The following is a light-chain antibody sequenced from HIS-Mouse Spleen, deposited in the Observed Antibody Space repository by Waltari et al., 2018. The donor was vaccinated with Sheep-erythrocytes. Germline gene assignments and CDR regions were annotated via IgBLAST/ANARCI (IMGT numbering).Light chain of an antibody. J-gene: IGKJ4*01. CDR1: QSVSSY. Sequence: EIVLTQSPATLSLSPGERATLSCRASQSVSSYLAWYQQKPGQAPRLLIYDASNRATGIPARFSGSGSGTDFTLTISSLEPEDFATYYCQQANSFPITFGGGTKVEIK. V-gene: IGKV3-11*01. CDR2: DAS. CDR3: QQANSFPIT.